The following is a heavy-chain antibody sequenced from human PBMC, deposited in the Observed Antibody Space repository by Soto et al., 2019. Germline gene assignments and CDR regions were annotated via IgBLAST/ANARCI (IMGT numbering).Heavy chain of an antibody. J-gene: IGHJ4*02. CDR3: ARDKWSSTVVAGISQEGYFES. CDR1: VFTFSIFG. CDR2: IWYDGSNA. D-gene: IGHD6-19*01. Sequence: QVQLVESGGGVVQPGRSLRLSCAASVFTFSIFGMHWVRQAPGKGLECAAIIWYDGSNAYYADSVRGRFRISRDNSKNTVYIKMNSRRGEDTPVYDCARDKWSSTVVAGISQEGYFESWGQGTLVPDST. V-gene: IGHV3-33*01.